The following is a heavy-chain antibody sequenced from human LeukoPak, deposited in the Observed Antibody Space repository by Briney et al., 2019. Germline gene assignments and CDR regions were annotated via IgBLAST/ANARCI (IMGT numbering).Heavy chain of an antibody. CDR2: MNPNRGNT. CDR3: ARRQASGYDFWSGLSYYMDV. Sequence: ASVTVSCKASGYTFISYDTNWVRQATGQGLEWMGWMNPNRGNTGYAQKFQGRVTITRNTSISTAYMELSSLRSEDTGVYYCARRQASGYDFWSGLSYYMDVGGKGTTVTVSS. J-gene: IGHJ6*03. D-gene: IGHD3-3*01. CDR1: GYTFISYD. V-gene: IGHV1-8*03.